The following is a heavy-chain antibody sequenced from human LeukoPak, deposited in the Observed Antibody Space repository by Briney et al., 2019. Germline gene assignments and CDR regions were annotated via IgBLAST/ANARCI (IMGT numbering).Heavy chain of an antibody. V-gene: IGHV3-9*01. CDR2: ISWNSGSI. J-gene: IGHJ3*02. Sequence: GRSLRLSCAASGFTFDDYAMHWVRQAPGKGLEWVSGISWNSGSIGYADSVKGRLTISRDNAKNSLYLQMNSLRAEDTALYYCAKTLGSSGWYGAFDIWGQGTMVTVSS. CDR3: AKTLGSSGWYGAFDI. D-gene: IGHD6-19*01. CDR1: GFTFDDYA.